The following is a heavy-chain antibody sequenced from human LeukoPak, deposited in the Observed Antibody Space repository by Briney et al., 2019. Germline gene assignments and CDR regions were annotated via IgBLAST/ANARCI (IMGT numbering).Heavy chain of an antibody. CDR3: ARALSTAARTTQFDY. CDR1: GFAFSTYG. J-gene: IGHJ4*02. D-gene: IGHD6-6*01. Sequence: GGSLRLSCAASGFAFSTYGMHWVRQAPGKGLEWVAVIWYDGSNKYYADSVKGRFTISRDNSKNTLYLQMNSLRTEDTAVYYCARALSTAARTTQFDYWGQGTLVTVSS. CDR2: IWYDGSNK. V-gene: IGHV3-33*01.